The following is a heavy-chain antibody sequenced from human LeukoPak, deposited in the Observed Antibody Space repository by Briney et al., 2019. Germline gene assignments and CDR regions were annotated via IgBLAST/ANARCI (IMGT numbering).Heavy chain of an antibody. J-gene: IGHJ6*02. V-gene: IGHV3-30*18. CDR2: LVYDG. CDR3: AKDLITMVRGSPMDV. CDR1: GFTFSNYG. Sequence: GGSLRLSCAASGFTFSNYGMHCVRQAPGKGLEWVALLVYDGFYADSVKGRFTISRDDSRNTLYLQLSSLRAEDTAVYYCAKDLITMVRGSPMDVWGQGTTVTVSS. D-gene: IGHD3-10*01.